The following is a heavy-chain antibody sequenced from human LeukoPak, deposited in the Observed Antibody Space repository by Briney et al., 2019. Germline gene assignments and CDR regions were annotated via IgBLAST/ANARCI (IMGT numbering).Heavy chain of an antibody. Sequence: GGSLRLSCAASGFTFSSYAMSWVRQAPGKGLEWVSAISGSGGNTYYADSVKGRFTISRDNSKNTLYLQINSLKDDDAAIYYCARGTNTQDVWGKGTMVIISS. CDR1: GFTFSSYA. J-gene: IGHJ6*04. V-gene: IGHV3-23*01. D-gene: IGHD2-8*01. CDR3: ARGTNTQDV. CDR2: ISGSGGNT.